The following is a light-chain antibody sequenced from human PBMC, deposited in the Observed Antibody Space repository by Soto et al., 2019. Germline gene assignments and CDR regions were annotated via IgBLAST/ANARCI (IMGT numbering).Light chain of an antibody. Sequence: EIVLTQSPATLSLSPGERATLSCRASQTISTYVAWYQQKLGQAPRLLIYDASNRATGIPPRFSGSGSGTEFTLTISSLEPEDFAVYYCQQRYDWPPITFGQGTRLEIK. V-gene: IGKV3-11*01. CDR3: QQRYDWPPIT. CDR2: DAS. CDR1: QTISTY. J-gene: IGKJ5*01.